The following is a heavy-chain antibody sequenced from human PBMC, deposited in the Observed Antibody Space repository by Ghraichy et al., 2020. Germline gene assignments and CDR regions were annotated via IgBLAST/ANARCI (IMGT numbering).Heavy chain of an antibody. D-gene: IGHD4-17*01. Sequence: SVKVSCKASGGTTSRDTFSWVRQAPGQGLEWMGKIVPTLNIIVYAQRFQGRVALTADISTNTAYLELRSLTSEDTAVYYCARDLDYVHDYWGQGTLVTVSS. CDR2: IVPTLNII. V-gene: IGHV1-69*04. CDR1: GGTTSRDT. J-gene: IGHJ4*02. CDR3: ARDLDYVHDY.